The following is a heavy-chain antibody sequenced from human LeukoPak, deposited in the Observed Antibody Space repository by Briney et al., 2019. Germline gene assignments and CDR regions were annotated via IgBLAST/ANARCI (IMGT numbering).Heavy chain of an antibody. CDR2: IYHSGST. J-gene: IGHJ4*02. CDR1: GGSISSGGYY. D-gene: IGHD6-6*01. V-gene: IGHV4-30-2*01. Sequence: NPSETLSLTCTVSGGSISSGGYYWSWIRQPPGKGLEWIGYIYHSGSTYYNPSLKSRVTISVDRSKNQFSLKLSSVTAADTAVYYCARVKKGGYSSSPGPDYWGQGTLVTVSS. CDR3: ARVKKGGYSSSPGPDY.